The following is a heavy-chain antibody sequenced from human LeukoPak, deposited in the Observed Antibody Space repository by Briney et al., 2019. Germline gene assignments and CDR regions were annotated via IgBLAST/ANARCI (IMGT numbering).Heavy chain of an antibody. J-gene: IGHJ6*03. D-gene: IGHD4-11*01. CDR3: ARGRVSSSTWHSTYYYYFYMDV. Sequence: SETLSLTCSVSDDSITIYYWTWVRHPPGKGLEWIGYIDHTGTTNSNPSLTSRVSISRHTSKNHFSLQLSSVTAADTAVYFCARGRVSSSTWHSTYYYYFYMDVWGKGATVTVSS. V-gene: IGHV4-59*01. CDR1: DDSITIYY. CDR2: IDHTGTT.